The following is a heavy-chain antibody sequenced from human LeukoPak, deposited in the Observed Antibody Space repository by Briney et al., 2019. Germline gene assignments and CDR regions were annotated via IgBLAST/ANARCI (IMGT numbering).Heavy chain of an antibody. V-gene: IGHV1-69*06. Sequence: GASVKVSCKASGGTFSSYAISWVRQAPGQGLEWMGGIIPIFGTANYAQKFQGRVTITADKSTSTAYMELSSLRSEDTAVYYCARQKRSSGGVYYYYYYMDVWGKGTTVTISS. CDR1: GGTFSSYA. CDR2: IIPIFGTA. CDR3: ARQKRSSGGVYYYYYYMDV. D-gene: IGHD3-10*01. J-gene: IGHJ6*03.